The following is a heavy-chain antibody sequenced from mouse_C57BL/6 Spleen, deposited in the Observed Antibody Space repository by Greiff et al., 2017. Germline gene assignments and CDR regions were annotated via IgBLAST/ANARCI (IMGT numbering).Heavy chain of an antibody. CDR2: IDPEDGET. CDR3: AREDGFHRDYFDY. D-gene: IGHD2-3*01. V-gene: IGHV14-2*01. Sequence: VQLQQPGAELVKPGASVKLSCTASGFNITDYYMHWVKQRTEQGLEWIGRIDPEDGETNYAPKFQGKATITADPSSNTAYLQLSSLTSEDTAVSYGAREDGFHRDYFDYWGQGTTLTVSS. J-gene: IGHJ2*01. CDR1: GFNITDYY.